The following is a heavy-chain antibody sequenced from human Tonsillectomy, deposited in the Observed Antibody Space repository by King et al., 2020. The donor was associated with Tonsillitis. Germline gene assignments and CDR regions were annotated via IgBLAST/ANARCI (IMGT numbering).Heavy chain of an antibody. CDR2: IYYSGST. V-gene: IGHV4-39*07. D-gene: IGHD1-26*01. J-gene: IGHJ5*02. Sequence: QLQESGPGLVKPSETLSLTCTVSGGSISSSDYFWDWIRQPPGKGLEWIGSIYYSGSTYYNPPLKSRVTISLDTSKNHFSLRLSSVTAADTAVYYCARRSSGSYPHNWFAPWGQGPLVTVPP. CDR1: GGSISSSDYF. CDR3: ARRSSGSYPHNWFAP.